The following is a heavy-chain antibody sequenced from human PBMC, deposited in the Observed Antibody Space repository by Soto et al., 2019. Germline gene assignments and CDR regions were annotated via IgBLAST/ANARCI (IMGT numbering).Heavy chain of an antibody. J-gene: IGHJ4*02. V-gene: IGHV3-23*01. CDR1: GFTFSSYA. CDR3: AKDLVDYDFWSGYPFE. D-gene: IGHD3-3*01. Sequence: GGSLRLSCAASGFTFSSYAMSWVRQAPGKGLEWVSAISGSGGSTYYADSVKGRFTISRDNSKNTLYLQMNSLRAEDTAVYYCAKDLVDYDFWSGYPFEWGQGTLVTVSS. CDR2: ISGSGGST.